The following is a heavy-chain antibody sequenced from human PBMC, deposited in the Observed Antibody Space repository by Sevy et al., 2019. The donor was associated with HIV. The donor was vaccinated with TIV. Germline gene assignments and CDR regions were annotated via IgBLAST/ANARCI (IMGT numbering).Heavy chain of an antibody. J-gene: IGHJ1*01. D-gene: IGHD2-21*02. CDR1: GYTFTSYY. CDR3: ARVGGSAYCGGDCYGEYFQH. V-gene: IGHV1-46*01. CDR2: INPSGGST. Sequence: ASVKVSCKASGYTFTSYYMHWVRQAPGQGLEWMGIINPSGGSTSYAQKFQGRVTMTRDTSTSTVYMELGSLRSEDTAVYYCARVGGSAYCGGDCYGEYFQHWGQGTLVTVSS.